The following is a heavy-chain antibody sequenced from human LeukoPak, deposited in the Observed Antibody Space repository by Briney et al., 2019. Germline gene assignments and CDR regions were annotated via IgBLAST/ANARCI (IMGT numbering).Heavy chain of an antibody. CDR3: VRETMYAFDM. D-gene: IGHD1-1*01. CDR1: GFTFSGYS. J-gene: IGHJ3*02. CDR2: ISSSSSVL. Sequence: PGGSLRLSCAASGFTFSGYSMNWVRQAPGKGLEWVSYISSSSSVLHYADSVKGRFTISRDNAKKSLYLQMNSLRDEGTAVYYCVRETMYAFDMWGQGTIVTVSS. V-gene: IGHV3-48*02.